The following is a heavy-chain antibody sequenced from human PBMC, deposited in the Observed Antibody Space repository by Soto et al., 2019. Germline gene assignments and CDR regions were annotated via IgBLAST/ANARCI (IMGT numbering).Heavy chain of an antibody. CDR2: IATYNSNR. Sequence: HLVKSGPGVKKPGASITVSCKTSGDTFTNFGLSWVRQAPGQGLEWMGWIATYNSNRNYAQKFQGRLTMTTDTSTSTAYMELKSLRYDDTAVYYCATVLRGVVNWFDPWGQGTLVTVSS. J-gene: IGHJ5*02. CDR1: GDTFTNFG. CDR3: ATVLRGVVNWFDP. D-gene: IGHD3-10*01. V-gene: IGHV1-18*01.